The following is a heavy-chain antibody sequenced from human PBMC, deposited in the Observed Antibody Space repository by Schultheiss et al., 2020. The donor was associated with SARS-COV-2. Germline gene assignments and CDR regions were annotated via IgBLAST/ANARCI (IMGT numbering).Heavy chain of an antibody. V-gene: IGHV3-21*01. CDR3: ARDRDSSFDGLVGAFDI. Sequence: GESLKISCAASGFTFSSYSMNWVRQAPGKGLEWVSSISSSSSYIYYADSVKGRFTISRDNAKNSLYLQMNSLRAEDTAVYYCARDRDSSFDGLVGAFDIWGQGTMVTVSS. J-gene: IGHJ3*02. CDR2: ISSSSSYI. D-gene: IGHD6-6*01. CDR1: GFTFSSYS.